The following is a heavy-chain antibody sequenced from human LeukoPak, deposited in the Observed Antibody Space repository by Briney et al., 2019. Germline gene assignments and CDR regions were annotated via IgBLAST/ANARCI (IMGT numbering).Heavy chain of an antibody. CDR3: ARGRGYYDILTGTLHNWFDP. CDR1: GDSVSSNSAA. J-gene: IGHJ5*02. Sequence: SQTLSLTCAISGDSVSSNSAAWNWIRQSPSRGLEWLGRTYYRSKWYNDYAVSVKSRITINPDTSKNQFSLQLNSVTPEDTAVYYCARGRGYYDILTGTLHNWFDPWGQGTLVTVSS. CDR2: TYYRSKWYN. V-gene: IGHV6-1*01. D-gene: IGHD3-9*01.